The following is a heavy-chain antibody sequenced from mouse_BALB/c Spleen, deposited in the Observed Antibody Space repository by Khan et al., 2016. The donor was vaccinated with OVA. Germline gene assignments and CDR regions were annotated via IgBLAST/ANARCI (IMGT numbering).Heavy chain of an antibody. CDR1: GYTFTDYY. Sequence: QVRLQQSGAELARPGASVKLSCKASGYTFTDYYINWVKQRTGQGLEWIGEISPGSGDPYYNERFKGKATLTADQSSSTAYMQLTSLTSEASAVYVCARRDYFGYTCAYWGHGTLVTVSA. V-gene: IGHV1-77*01. J-gene: IGHJ3*01. CDR3: ARRDYFGYTCAY. D-gene: IGHD1-2*01. CDR2: ISPGSGDP.